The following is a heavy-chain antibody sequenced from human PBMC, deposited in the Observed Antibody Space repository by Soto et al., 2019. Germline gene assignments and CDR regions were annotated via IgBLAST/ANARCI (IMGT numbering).Heavy chain of an antibody. CDR3: ANYCSSTSCYVDGMDV. J-gene: IGHJ6*02. Sequence: GGSLRLSCAASGFTFSSYAMSWVRQAPGKGLEWVSAISGSGGSTYYADSVKGRFTISRDNSKNTLYLQMNSLRAEDTAVYYCANYCSSTSCYVDGMDVWGHGTTVPVSS. D-gene: IGHD2-2*01. V-gene: IGHV3-23*01. CDR1: GFTFSSYA. CDR2: ISGSGGST.